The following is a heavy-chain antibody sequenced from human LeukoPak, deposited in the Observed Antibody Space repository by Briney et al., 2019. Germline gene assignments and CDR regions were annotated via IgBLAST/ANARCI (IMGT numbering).Heavy chain of an antibody. CDR3: AKGLWVPYYFDY. J-gene: IGHJ4*02. V-gene: IGHV3-23*01. CDR2: ISGSGGST. Sequence: GGSLRLSCEASGLTFSRDWMGWVRQAPGKGLEWVSAISGSGGSTYYADSVKGRFTISRDNSKNTLYLQMNSLRAEDTAVYYCAKGLWVPYYFDYWGQGTLVTVSS. D-gene: IGHD7-27*01. CDR1: GLTFSRDW.